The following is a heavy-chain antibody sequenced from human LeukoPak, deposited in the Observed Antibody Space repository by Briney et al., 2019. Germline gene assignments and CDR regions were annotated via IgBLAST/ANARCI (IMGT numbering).Heavy chain of an antibody. V-gene: IGHV1-18*01. CDR2: ISGNNDNP. D-gene: IGHD2-2*01. J-gene: IGHJ4*02. CDR1: GYTFSNFG. Sequence: ASVKVSCKTSGYTFSNFGISWVRQAPGQGLEWMGWISGNNDNPNYGQKFQGRFTVTTDSSTSTAYMELRNLRSDDTAVYYCARDGISTDDYWGQGTLVTVSS. CDR3: ARDGISTDDY.